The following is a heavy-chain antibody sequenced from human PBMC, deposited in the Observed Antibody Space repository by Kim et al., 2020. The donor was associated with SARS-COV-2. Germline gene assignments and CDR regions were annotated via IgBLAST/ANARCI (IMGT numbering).Heavy chain of an antibody. CDR2: IYYSGST. CDR1: GGSISSSSYY. CDR3: ASAGYSSGSPYFDY. D-gene: IGHD3-22*01. Sequence: SETLSLTCTVSGGSISSSSYYWGWIRQPPGKGLEWIGSIYYSGSTYYNPSLKSRVTISVDTSKNQFSLKLSSVTAADTAVYYCASAGYSSGSPYFDYWGQGTLVTVSS. V-gene: IGHV4-39*01. J-gene: IGHJ4*02.